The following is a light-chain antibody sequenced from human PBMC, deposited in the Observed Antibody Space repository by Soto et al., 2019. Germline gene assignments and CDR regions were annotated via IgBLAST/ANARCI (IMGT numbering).Light chain of an antibody. J-gene: IGKJ2*01. CDR2: LGS. CDR3: MQALQTPYI. V-gene: IGKV2-28*01. CDR1: QSLLHSNGYNY. Sequence: DIVMTQSPLSLPVSPGEPASISCRSSQSLLHSNGYNYLDWYLQKPGQSPQLLIYLGSYRAAGGPDGFSGSGSGTDFTLKISRVEAGDMGVYYCMQALQTPYIFGQGTKLEI.